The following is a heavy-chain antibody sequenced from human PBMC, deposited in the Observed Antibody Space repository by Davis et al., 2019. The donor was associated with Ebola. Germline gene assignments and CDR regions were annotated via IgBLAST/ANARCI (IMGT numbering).Heavy chain of an antibody. Sequence: GESLKISCAASGFTFSSYAMSWVRQAPGKGQEWVSAISGSGGSTYYADSVKGRFTISRDNSKNTLYLQMNSLRAEDTAVYYCANLDYGDNSGFDYWGQGTLVTVSS. D-gene: IGHD4-23*01. CDR3: ANLDYGDNSGFDY. CDR2: ISGSGGST. CDR1: GFTFSSYA. V-gene: IGHV3-23*01. J-gene: IGHJ4*02.